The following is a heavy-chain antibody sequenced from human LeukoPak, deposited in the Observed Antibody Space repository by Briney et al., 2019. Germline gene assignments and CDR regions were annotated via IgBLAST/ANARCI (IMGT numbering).Heavy chain of an antibody. CDR3: AREHCAGGYCYFLDY. CDR1: DYPISSGYF. CDR2: ISHSGST. D-gene: IGHD3-16*02. J-gene: IGHJ4*02. Sequence: SETLSLTCSVTDYPISSGYFWGWIRQPPQRGLEWIATISHSGSTYFNPSLKSRVIVSIDATKNQFSLNLTSVTAADTAVYYCAREHCAGGYCYFLDYWGQGTLVTVSS. V-gene: IGHV4-38-2*02.